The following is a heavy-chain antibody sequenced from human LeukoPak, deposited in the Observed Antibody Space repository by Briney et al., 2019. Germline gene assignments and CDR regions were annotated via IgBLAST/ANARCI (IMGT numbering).Heavy chain of an antibody. CDR1: GSTFSSYS. Sequence: GGSLRLSCAASGSTFSSYSMNWVRQAPGKGLEWVSSISSSSSYIYYADSVKGRFTISRDNTKNSLYLQMNSLRAEDTAVYYCARGKLVGTLDYGGQGTLVTVSS. J-gene: IGHJ4*02. CDR3: ARGKLVGTLDY. D-gene: IGHD1-26*01. V-gene: IGHV3-21*01. CDR2: ISSSSSYI.